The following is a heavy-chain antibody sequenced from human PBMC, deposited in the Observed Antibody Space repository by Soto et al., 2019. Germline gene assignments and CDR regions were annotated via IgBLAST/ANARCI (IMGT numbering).Heavy chain of an antibody. CDR2: INPNSGGT. J-gene: IGHJ6*02. CDR3: ARAGIAAAGSAEYRMDV. D-gene: IGHD6-13*01. CDR1: GYTFTDYY. V-gene: IGHV1-2*02. Sequence: ASVKVSCKASGYTFTDYYMHWVRQAPGQGLEWMGWINPNSGGTKYAQKFQGRVTMTRDTSISTAHMELSSLRSDDTAVYYCARAGIAAAGSAEYRMDVWGQGTTVTVSS.